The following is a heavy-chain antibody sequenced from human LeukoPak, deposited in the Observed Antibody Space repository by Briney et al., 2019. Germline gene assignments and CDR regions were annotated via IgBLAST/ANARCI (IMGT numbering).Heavy chain of an antibody. J-gene: IGHJ4*02. CDR2: ISISSSSI. CDR3: ARDRWRCSGGSCYSTFDY. D-gene: IGHD2-15*01. Sequence: GGSLRLSCAASGFSFSSYTMNWVRQAPGKGLEWVSSISISSSSIYYADSAKGRFTISRDNAKNSLYLQMNSLRAEDTAVYYCARDRWRCSGGSCYSTFDYWGQGTLVTVSS. CDR1: GFSFSSYT. V-gene: IGHV3-21*01.